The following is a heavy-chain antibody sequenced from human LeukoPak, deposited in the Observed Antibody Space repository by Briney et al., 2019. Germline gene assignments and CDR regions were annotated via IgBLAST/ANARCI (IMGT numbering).Heavy chain of an antibody. D-gene: IGHD3-10*01. CDR3: ARGRGVTPVGGYFDY. J-gene: IGHJ4*02. CDR1: GRSFSGYY. Sequence: SETLSLTCAVYGRSFSGYYWSWIRQPPAKGLEWIGEINHSGSTNYNPSLKSRVTISVDTSKNQFSLKLSSVTAADTAVYYCARGRGVTPVGGYFDYWGQGTLVTVSS. CDR2: INHSGST. V-gene: IGHV4-34*01.